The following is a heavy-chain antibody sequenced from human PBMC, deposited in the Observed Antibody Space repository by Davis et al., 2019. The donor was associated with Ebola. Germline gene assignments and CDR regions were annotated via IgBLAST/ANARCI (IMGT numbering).Heavy chain of an antibody. V-gene: IGHV4-39*01. CDR3: ARRRLSFEAIDY. CDR1: GDSISSGGYY. J-gene: IGHJ4*02. Sequence: MPGGSLRLSCSVSGDSISSGGYYWSWIRQRPGKGLEWIGSIYYRGTTYYTPSLKSRFTISVDTSKNQFSLKLSSVSAADTAVYYCARRRLSFEAIDYWGQGTLVTVSS. CDR2: IYYRGTT. D-gene: IGHD1-26*01.